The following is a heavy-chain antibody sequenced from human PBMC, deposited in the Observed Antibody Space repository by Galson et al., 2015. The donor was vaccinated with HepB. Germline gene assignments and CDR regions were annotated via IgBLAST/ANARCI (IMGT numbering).Heavy chain of an antibody. D-gene: IGHD6-6*01. CDR2: IKSKTDGGTT. CDR3: HSQLVGGY. V-gene: IGHV3-15*01. CDR1: EFTLSNAW. J-gene: IGHJ4*02. Sequence: SLRLPCAAAEFTLSNAWLGRARQAPGKGLERVGRIKSKTDGGTTDYAAPVKGRFTISRDDPKNTLYLQMNSLKTEDTAVYYCHSQLVGGYWGQGTLVTVSS.